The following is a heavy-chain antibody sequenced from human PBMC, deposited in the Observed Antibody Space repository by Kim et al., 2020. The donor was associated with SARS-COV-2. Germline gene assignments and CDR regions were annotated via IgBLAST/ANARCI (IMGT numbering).Heavy chain of an antibody. J-gene: IGHJ4*02. CDR3: ARDWGLELGICDY. CDR2: ISYDGSNK. V-gene: IGHV3-30*04. Sequence: GGSLRLSCAASGFTFSSYAMHWVRQAPGKGLEWVAVISYDGSNKYYVDSVKGRFTISRDNSKNTLYLQMNSLRAEDTAVYYCARDWGLELGICDYWGQGTLVTVSS. D-gene: IGHD1-7*01. CDR1: GFTFSSYA.